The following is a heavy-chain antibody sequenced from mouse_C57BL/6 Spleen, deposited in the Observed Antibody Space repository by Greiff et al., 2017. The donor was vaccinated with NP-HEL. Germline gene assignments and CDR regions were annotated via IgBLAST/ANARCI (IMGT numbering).Heavy chain of an antibody. V-gene: IGHV1-26*01. D-gene: IGHD1-1*01. CDR1: GYTFTDYY. CDR2: INPNNGGT. Sequence: EVQLQQSGPELVKPGASVKISCKASGYTFTDYYMNWVKQSHGKSLEWIGDINPNNGGTSYNQKFKGKATLTVNKYSSTAYMELRSLTSEDSAVYYCARITAVEGYFDYWGQGTTLTVSS. CDR3: ARITAVEGYFDY. J-gene: IGHJ2*01.